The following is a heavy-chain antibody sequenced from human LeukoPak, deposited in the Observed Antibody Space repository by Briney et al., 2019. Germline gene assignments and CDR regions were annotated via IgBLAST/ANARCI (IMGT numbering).Heavy chain of an antibody. V-gene: IGHV4-59*08. CDR2: VSKTGDT. J-gene: IGHJ4*02. CDR1: GGSLTTHY. D-gene: IGHD1-26*01. Sequence: SETLSLTCTVSGGSLTTHYWAWLRQPPGKGLEWIGFVSKTGDTNSNPSLKSRVTISVDTSKNTFSLQLSSLTAADTAVYFCARWGAPSKLYYLDSWGQGTLVNVSS. CDR3: ARWGAPSKLYYLDS.